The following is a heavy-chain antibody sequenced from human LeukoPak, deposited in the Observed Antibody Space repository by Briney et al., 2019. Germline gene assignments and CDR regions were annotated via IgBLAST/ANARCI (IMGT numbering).Heavy chain of an antibody. CDR2: ISGSGGST. V-gene: IGHV3-23*01. CDR1: GFTFSGYA. Sequence: GGFLRLSCAASGFTFSGYAMTWVRQPPGKGLEWVSAISGSGGSTYYADSVKGRFTISRDNSKNTLYLQMNTLRAEDTAVYYCARQLGYCSDGTCYFDYWGQGTLVTVSS. J-gene: IGHJ4*02. D-gene: IGHD2-15*01. CDR3: ARQLGYCSDGTCYFDY.